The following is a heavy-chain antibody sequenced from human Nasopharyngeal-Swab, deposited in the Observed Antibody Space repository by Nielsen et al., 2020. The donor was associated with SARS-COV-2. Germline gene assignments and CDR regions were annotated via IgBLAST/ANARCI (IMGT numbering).Heavy chain of an antibody. D-gene: IGHD6-19*01. CDR2: IKRKADGGTV. CDR3: TTLHRTGWF. CDR1: GFVFSCVW. J-gene: IGHJ4*02. V-gene: IGHV3-15*01. Sequence: GSLRLSCSASGFVFSCVWMSWARQAPGKGLEWVGRIKRKADGGTVEYATAVRGRFSISRDDSRNTLFLQMNRLKTEDTAVYYCTTLHRTGWFWGQGTLVTVSS.